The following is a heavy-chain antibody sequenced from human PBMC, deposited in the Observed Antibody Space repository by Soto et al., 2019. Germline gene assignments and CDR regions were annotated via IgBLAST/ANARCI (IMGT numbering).Heavy chain of an antibody. CDR1: GGSISSSSYY. Sequence: QLQLQESGPGLVKPSETLSLTCTVSGGSISSSSYYWGWIRQPPGKGLGWIGSIYYSGSTYYNPSLKSRVTISVDTSKNQFSLKLSSVTAADTAVYYCARHAPSYYYDSSGYYPDYWGQGTLVTVSS. CDR3: ARHAPSYYYDSSGYYPDY. CDR2: IYYSGST. D-gene: IGHD3-22*01. J-gene: IGHJ4*02. V-gene: IGHV4-39*01.